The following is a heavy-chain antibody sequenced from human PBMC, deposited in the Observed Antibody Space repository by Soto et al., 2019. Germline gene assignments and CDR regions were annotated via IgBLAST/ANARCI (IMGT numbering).Heavy chain of an antibody. CDR1: GFTFSSYA. V-gene: IGHV3-64D*08. D-gene: IGHD3-9*01. Sequence: GGFLRLSCSASGFTFSSYAMHWVRQAPGKGLEYVSAISSNGGSTYYADSVKGRFTISRDNSKNTLYLQMSSLRAEDTAVYYCVKGSPILTGYYDYWGQGTLVTVSS. J-gene: IGHJ4*02. CDR2: ISSNGGST. CDR3: VKGSPILTGYYDY.